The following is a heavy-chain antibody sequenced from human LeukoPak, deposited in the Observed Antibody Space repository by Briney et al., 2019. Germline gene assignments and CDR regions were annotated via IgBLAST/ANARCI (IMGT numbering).Heavy chain of an antibody. CDR2: ISGDGIYT. CDR3: ARSWYSSSWYGALDY. V-gene: IGHV3-74*01. D-gene: IGHD6-13*01. CDR1: GITFSSRW. Sequence: GGSLRLSCAASGITFSSRWMHWVRQAPGEGLVWVSRISGDGIYTSYADSVRGRFTISRDNAKNTLYLQMNSLRAEDTAVYYCARSWYSSSWYGALDYWGQGTLVTVSS. J-gene: IGHJ4*02.